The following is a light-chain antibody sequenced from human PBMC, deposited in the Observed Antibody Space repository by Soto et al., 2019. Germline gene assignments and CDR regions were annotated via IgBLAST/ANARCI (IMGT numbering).Light chain of an antibody. Sequence: QPVLTQPPSASASLGASVTLICILSSGYSNYKVDWFQQRPGKGPRFVMRVGTGGIVGSKGDGIPDRFSVLGSGLNRYLTIKNIQEEDESDYHCRADHGSGSNFVLFGGGTQLTVL. CDR2: VGTGGIVG. V-gene: IGLV9-49*01. CDR3: RADHGSGSNFVL. CDR1: SGYSNYK. J-gene: IGLJ2*01.